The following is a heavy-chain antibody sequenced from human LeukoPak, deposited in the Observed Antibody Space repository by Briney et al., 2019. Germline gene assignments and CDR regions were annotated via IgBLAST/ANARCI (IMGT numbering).Heavy chain of an antibody. J-gene: IGHJ4*02. CDR1: VGTFSSYA. V-gene: IGHV1-69*04. Sequence: SVKVSCKASVGTFSSYAISWVRQAPGQGLEWMGRIIPILGTANYAQKFQGRVTITADKSTSTAYMELSSLRSEDTAVYYCARHNGGYYDSSGYLASWGQGTLVTVSS. D-gene: IGHD3-22*01. CDR2: IIPILGTA. CDR3: ARHNGGYYDSSGYLAS.